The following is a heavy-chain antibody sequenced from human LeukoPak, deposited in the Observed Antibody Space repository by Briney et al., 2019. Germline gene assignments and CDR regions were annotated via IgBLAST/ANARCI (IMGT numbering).Heavy chain of an antibody. D-gene: IGHD6-19*01. Sequence: GRSLRLSCAASGFTFSDYYMSWIRQAPGKGLEWVSYISSSGSTIYYADSVKGRFTISRDNAKNSLYLQMNSLRAEDTAVYYCALAETSDAFDIWGQGTMVTVSS. CDR2: ISSSGSTI. V-gene: IGHV3-11*01. CDR3: ALAETSDAFDI. CDR1: GFTFSDYY. J-gene: IGHJ3*02.